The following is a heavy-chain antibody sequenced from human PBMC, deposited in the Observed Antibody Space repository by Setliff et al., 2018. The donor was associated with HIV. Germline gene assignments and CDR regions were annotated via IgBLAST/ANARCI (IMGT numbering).Heavy chain of an antibody. CDR3: ARQTIRSGHPSEAGFDF. D-gene: IGHD6-19*01. J-gene: IGHJ4*02. V-gene: IGHV4-38-2*02. CDR1: AYSIRNGYY. CDR2: LYYDGNT. Sequence: SETLSLTCTVSAYSIRNGYYWGWIRQSPGKGLEWIGTLYYDGNTYYNPSLKSRVTMSVDTSKNQFSLNLNSVTAADTAVYYCARQTIRSGHPSEAGFDFWGQGALVTAPQ.